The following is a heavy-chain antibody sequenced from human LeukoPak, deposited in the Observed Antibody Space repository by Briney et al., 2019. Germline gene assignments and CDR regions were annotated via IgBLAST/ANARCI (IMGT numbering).Heavy chain of an antibody. CDR2: ISAYNGNT. V-gene: IGHV1-18*01. D-gene: IGHD3-22*01. J-gene: IGHJ3*02. CDR3: ARNVYDSSGYAYDAFDI. Sequence: ASVKVSCKASGYTFTSYGISWVRQAPGQGLEWMGWISAYNGNTNYAQKLQGRVTMTTDTSTSTAYMELRSLRSDDTAVYYCARNVYDSSGYAYDAFDIWGQGTMVTVSS. CDR1: GYTFTSYG.